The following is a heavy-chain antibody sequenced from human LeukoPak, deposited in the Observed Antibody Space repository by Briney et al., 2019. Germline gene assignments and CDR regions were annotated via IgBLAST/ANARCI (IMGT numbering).Heavy chain of an antibody. V-gene: IGHV3-74*01. CDR3: VRDRIGFDP. J-gene: IGHJ5*02. CDR1: GFTFNNYW. Sequence: GGSLRLSCAASGFTFNNYWMHWVRHAPGKGLVWVSRIDSGGSTTSYADSVKGRFTVSRDNAKNTVFLQMNSLRAEDTAVYYCVRDRIGFDPWGQGTLVTVSS. CDR2: IDSGGSTT. D-gene: IGHD3-16*02.